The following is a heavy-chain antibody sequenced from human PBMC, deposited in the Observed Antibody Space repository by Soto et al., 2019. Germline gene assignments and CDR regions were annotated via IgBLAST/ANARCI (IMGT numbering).Heavy chain of an antibody. CDR1: GYTFTSYG. Sequence: ASVKVSCKASGYTFTSYGISWVRQAPGQGLEWMGWISAYNGNTNYAQNLQGRVTMTTDTSTSTAYMELRSLRSDDTAVYYCARVLGQWLVSYYFDYWGQGTLVTVSS. CDR2: ISAYNGNT. CDR3: ARVLGQWLVSYYFDY. V-gene: IGHV1-18*01. D-gene: IGHD6-19*01. J-gene: IGHJ4*02.